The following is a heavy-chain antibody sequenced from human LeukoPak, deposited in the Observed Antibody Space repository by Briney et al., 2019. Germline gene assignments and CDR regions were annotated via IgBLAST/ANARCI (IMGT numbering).Heavy chain of an antibody. Sequence: GGSLRLSCAASGFTFSSYSMNWVRQAPGKGLEWVSYISSSGSTIYYADSVKGRFTISRDNAKNSLYLQMNSLRAEDTAVYYCAREAYYYGSEREGMLFDIWGQGTMVTVSS. D-gene: IGHD3-10*01. CDR1: GFTFSSYS. CDR3: AREAYYYGSEREGMLFDI. CDR2: ISSSGSTI. J-gene: IGHJ3*02. V-gene: IGHV3-48*04.